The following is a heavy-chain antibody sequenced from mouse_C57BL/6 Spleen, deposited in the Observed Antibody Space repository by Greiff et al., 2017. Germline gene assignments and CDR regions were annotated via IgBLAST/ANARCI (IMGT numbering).Heavy chain of an antibody. CDR3: ARVRDLYFDY. CDR1: GYSITSGYY. Sequence: EVKLMESGPGLVKPSQSLSLTCSVTGYSITSGYYWNWIRQFPGNKLEWMGYISYDGSNNYNPSLKNRISITRDTSKNQFFLKLNSVTTEDTATYYCARVRDLYFDYWGQGTTLTVSS. V-gene: IGHV3-6*01. D-gene: IGHD2-4*01. CDR2: ISYDGSN. J-gene: IGHJ2*01.